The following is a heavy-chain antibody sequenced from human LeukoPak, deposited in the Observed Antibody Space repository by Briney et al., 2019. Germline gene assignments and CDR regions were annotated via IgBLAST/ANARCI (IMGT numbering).Heavy chain of an antibody. Sequence: GGSLRLSCAASGFTFISYEMNWVRQASGKGLEWVSYISSSGSTIYYADSVKGRFTISRDNAKNSLYLQMNSLRAEDTAVYYCARALPSKLYYFDYWGQGTLVTVSS. CDR1: GFTFISYE. CDR2: ISSSGSTI. D-gene: IGHD2-2*01. J-gene: IGHJ4*02. CDR3: ARALPSKLYYFDY. V-gene: IGHV3-48*03.